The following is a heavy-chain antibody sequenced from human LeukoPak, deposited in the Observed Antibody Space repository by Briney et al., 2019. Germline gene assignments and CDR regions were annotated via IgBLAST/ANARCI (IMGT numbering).Heavy chain of an antibody. V-gene: IGHV3-74*03. CDR3: AKERYSGNYYGSNNWFDP. CDR2: INSDTTST. CDR1: GFALRSTW. D-gene: IGHD1-26*01. Sequence: GGSLRLSCAASGFALRSTWMHWVRQAPGKGLVWVSRINSDTTSTAYVDSVKGRFTISRDNSKNTLYLQMNSLRAEDTAVYYCAKERYSGNYYGSNNWFDPWGQGTLVTVSS. J-gene: IGHJ5*02.